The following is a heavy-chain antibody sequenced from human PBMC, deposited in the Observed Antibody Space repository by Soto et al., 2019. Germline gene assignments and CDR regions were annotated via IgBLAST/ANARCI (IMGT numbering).Heavy chain of an antibody. Sequence: QVQLVQSGTEVKKSGSSVKVSCKASGGTLSSYSISWMRQAPGQGLEWMGRIIPILGIANYAQKFQGRVTITADKSTSTAYMELSSLRSEDTAIYYCARDKAVTGDFDYWGQGTLVTVSS. CDR1: GGTLSSYS. CDR2: IIPILGIA. V-gene: IGHV1-69*08. D-gene: IGHD4-17*01. J-gene: IGHJ4*02. CDR3: ARDKAVTGDFDY.